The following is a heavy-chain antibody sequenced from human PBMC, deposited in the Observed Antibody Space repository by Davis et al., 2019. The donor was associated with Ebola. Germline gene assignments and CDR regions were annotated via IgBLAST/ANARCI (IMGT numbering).Heavy chain of an antibody. V-gene: IGHV1-3*01. CDR1: GYTFTNYA. CDR3: ARVRIATLVLDP. D-gene: IGHD3-10*01. J-gene: IGHJ5*02. Sequence: ASVKVSCKTSGYTFTNYAIHWVRQAPGQSLEWMGWINAANGDTKYSQKFRGRVTFTRDTPASTAYMELSSLGSADTAVYYSARVRIATLVLDPWGQGTLVTVSS. CDR2: INAANGDT.